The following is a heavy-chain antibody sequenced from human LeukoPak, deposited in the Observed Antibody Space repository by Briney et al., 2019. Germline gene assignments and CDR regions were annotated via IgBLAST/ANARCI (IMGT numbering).Heavy chain of an antibody. V-gene: IGHV4-4*09. CDR2: IYTSRGT. D-gene: IGHD6-6*01. J-gene: IGHJ4*02. CDR3: ARLTRLSTSPDRYYLDY. Sequence: SETLSLTCTVSGYSISSYYWSWIRQPPGKGLEWIGYIYTSRGTNYIPSLKGRVTISIDTSKTQFSLKLSSVTAADSAVYYCARLTRLSTSPDRYYLDYWGQGTLVTVSS. CDR1: GYSISSYY.